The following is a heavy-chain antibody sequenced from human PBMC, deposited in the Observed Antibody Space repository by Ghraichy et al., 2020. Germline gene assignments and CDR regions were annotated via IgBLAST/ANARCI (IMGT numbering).Heavy chain of an antibody. J-gene: IGHJ4*02. Sequence: SETLSLTCAVYGGSFSGYYWSWIRQPPGKGLEWIGEINHSGSTNYNPSLKSRVTISVDTSKNQFSLKLSSVTAADTAVYYCATWGKYCTNGVCYTPLDYWGQGTLVTVSS. CDR1: GGSFSGYY. CDR2: INHSGST. CDR3: ATWGKYCTNGVCYTPLDY. V-gene: IGHV4-34*01. D-gene: IGHD2-8*01.